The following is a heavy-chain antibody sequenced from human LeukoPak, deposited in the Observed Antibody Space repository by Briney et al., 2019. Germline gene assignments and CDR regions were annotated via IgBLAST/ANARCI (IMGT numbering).Heavy chain of an antibody. V-gene: IGHV3-49*03. CDR1: GFTFGDYA. CDR2: IRSKSYRGTT. Sequence: GGSLRLSCTASGFTFGDYAMSWFRQVPRKGLQWVGFIRSKSYRGTTEYAASVKGRFTISRDDSKSIAYLQMNSLKIEDTALYYCVRGYNSFDPWGQGAQVTVSS. CDR3: VRGYNSFDP. D-gene: IGHD1-20*01. J-gene: IGHJ5*02.